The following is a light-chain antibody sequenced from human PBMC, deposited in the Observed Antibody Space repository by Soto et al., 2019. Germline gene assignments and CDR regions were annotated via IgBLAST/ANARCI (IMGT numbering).Light chain of an antibody. CDR1: QYINTR. CDR3: HQRQSWPRT. Sequence: EIVLTQSPATLSSFPGDRVTLSCRPSQYINTRLAWYQHRPGQAPRLLIYQTSIMAAGIPARFSASGSGTDFTLTISDVQPEDFALYYCHQRQSWPRTFGQGTKVDIK. J-gene: IGKJ1*01. CDR2: QTS. V-gene: IGKV3-11*01.